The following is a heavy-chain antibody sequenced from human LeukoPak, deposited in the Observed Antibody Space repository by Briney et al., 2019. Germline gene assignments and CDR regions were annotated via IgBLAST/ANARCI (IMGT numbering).Heavy chain of an antibody. V-gene: IGHV3-15*01. Sequence: GGSLRLSCAASGFTFSNAWMSWVRQAPGKGLEWVGRIKSKTDGGTTDYAAPVKGRFTISRDDSKNTLYLQMNSLKTEDTAVYYRAKDDLRYCSSTSCRRLDYWGQGTLVTVSS. CDR3: AKDDLRYCSSTSCRRLDY. CDR1: GFTFSNAW. J-gene: IGHJ4*02. D-gene: IGHD2-2*01. CDR2: IKSKTDGGTT.